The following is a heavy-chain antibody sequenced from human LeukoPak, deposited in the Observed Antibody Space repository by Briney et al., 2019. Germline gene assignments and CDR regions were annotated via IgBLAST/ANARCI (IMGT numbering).Heavy chain of an antibody. D-gene: IGHD3-22*01. Sequence: GESLKISCKGSGYSFTSYWIGWVRQMPGKGLEWMGIIYPGDSDTRYSPPFQGQVTISADKSISTAYLQWSSLKASDTAIYHCARLDDTSGYYTHFDYWGQGTLVTVSS. V-gene: IGHV5-51*01. CDR1: GYSFTSYW. CDR2: IYPGDSDT. J-gene: IGHJ4*02. CDR3: ARLDDTSGYYTHFDY.